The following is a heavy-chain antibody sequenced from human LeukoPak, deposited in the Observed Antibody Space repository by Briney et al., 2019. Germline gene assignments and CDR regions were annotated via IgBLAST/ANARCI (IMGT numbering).Heavy chain of an antibody. J-gene: IGHJ5*02. CDR1: GFTFSSYA. D-gene: IGHD6-13*01. V-gene: IGHV3-30*01. CDR2: ISYDGSNK. Sequence: GGSLRLSCAASGFTFSSYAMHWVRQAPGKGLEWVAVISYDGSNKYYADSVKGRFTISRDNSKNTLYLQMNSLRAEDTAVYYCARDRAAAGTSWFDPWGQETLVTVSS. CDR3: ARDRAAAGTSWFDP.